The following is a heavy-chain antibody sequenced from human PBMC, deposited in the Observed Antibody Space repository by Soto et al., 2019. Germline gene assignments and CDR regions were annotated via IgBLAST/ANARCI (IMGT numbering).Heavy chain of an antibody. V-gene: IGHV3-73*01. CDR3: ARVDITGTAYYYYYGMDV. Sequence: GGSLRLSCAASGFTFSGSAMHWVRQASGKGLEWVGRIRSKANSYATAYAASVKGRFTISRDDSKNTAYLQMNSLKTEDTAVYYCARVDITGTAYYYYYGMDVWGQGTTVTVSS. CDR2: IRSKANSYAT. J-gene: IGHJ6*02. D-gene: IGHD1-7*01. CDR1: GFTFSGSA.